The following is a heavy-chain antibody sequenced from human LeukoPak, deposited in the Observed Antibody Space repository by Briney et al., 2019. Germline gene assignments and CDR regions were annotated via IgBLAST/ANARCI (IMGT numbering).Heavy chain of an antibody. CDR1: GFSFSSYS. CDR2: ISSSSSYI. J-gene: IGHJ6*02. Sequence: PGGSLRLSCAASGFSFSSYSMNWVRQAPGKGLEWVSSISSSSSYIYYADSLKGRFTISRDNAKNSLYLQMNSLRADDTAVYYCARAYCSSASCPRRVYYYSLDVWGQGTTVTVSS. D-gene: IGHD2-2*01. CDR3: ARAYCSSASCPRRVYYYSLDV. V-gene: IGHV3-21*01.